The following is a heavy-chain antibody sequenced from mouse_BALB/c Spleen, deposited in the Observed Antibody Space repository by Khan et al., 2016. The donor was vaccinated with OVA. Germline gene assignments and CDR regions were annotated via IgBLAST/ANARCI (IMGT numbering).Heavy chain of an antibody. Sequence: QMQLEESGPGLVAPSQSLSITCTISGFSLTNYGVHWVRQPPGKGLEWLVVIWSDGRTTYNSALKSRLTISKDNSKSQVFLKMNSLQTDDTAMYFCARQPYYHYNIRDYWGQGTSVTVSS. D-gene: IGHD2-10*01. J-gene: IGHJ4*01. CDR2: IWSDGRT. CDR1: GFSLTNYG. V-gene: IGHV2-6-1*01. CDR3: ARQPYYHYNIRDY.